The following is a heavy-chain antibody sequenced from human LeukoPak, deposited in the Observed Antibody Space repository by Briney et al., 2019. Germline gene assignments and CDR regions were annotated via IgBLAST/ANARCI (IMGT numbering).Heavy chain of an antibody. CDR3: ARDSSRGASSGWYGGPLY. CDR2: ISGSGGST. CDR1: GFTFSSYA. J-gene: IGHJ4*02. D-gene: IGHD6-19*01. V-gene: IGHV3-23*01. Sequence: GGSLRLSCAASGFTFSSYAMSWVRQAPGKGLEWVSAISGSGGSTYYADSVKGRFTISRDNSKNTLYLKMNSLRAEDTAVYYCARDSSRGASSGWYGGPLYWGQGTLVTVSS.